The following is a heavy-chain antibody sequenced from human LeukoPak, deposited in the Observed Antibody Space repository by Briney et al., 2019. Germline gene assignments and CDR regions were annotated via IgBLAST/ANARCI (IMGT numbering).Heavy chain of an antibody. Sequence: GGSLRLSCAASGFTFSGSAMHWVRKASGKGLEWVGRIRSKANSYATAYAASVKGRFTISRDDSKNTAYLQMNSLKTEDTAVYYCTSLTGVRVYWGQGTLVTVSS. D-gene: IGHD7-27*01. J-gene: IGHJ4*02. V-gene: IGHV3-73*01. CDR1: GFTFSGSA. CDR2: IRSKANSYAT. CDR3: TSLTGVRVY.